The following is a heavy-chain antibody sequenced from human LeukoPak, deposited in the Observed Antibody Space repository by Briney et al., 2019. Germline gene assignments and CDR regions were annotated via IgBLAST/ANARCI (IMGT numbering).Heavy chain of an antibody. J-gene: IGHJ5*02. CDR2: INPSGGTT. CDR1: GYTFTNYY. D-gene: IGHD6-13*01. CDR3: AKDSAAPGTRGWFDP. Sequence: ASVKVSCKASGYTFTNYYMHWVRQAPGQGLEWMGIINPSGGTTSYAQKFQGRLTMTRDTSTSTVYMELSSLRSEGTAVYYCAKDSAAPGTRGWFDPWGQGTLVTVSS. V-gene: IGHV1-46*01.